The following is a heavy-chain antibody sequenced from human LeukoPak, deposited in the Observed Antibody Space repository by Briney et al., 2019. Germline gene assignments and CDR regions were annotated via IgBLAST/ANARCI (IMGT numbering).Heavy chain of an antibody. Sequence: PGGSPRLSCAASGFTFSSYSMNWVRQAPGKGLEWVSSISSSSSYIYYADSVKGRFTISRDNAKNSLYLQMNSLRAEDTAVYYCARDGVLRYFDWSREFAGGYYFDYWGQGTLVTVSS. J-gene: IGHJ4*02. D-gene: IGHD3-9*01. V-gene: IGHV3-21*01. CDR2: ISSSSSYI. CDR1: GFTFSSYS. CDR3: ARDGVLRYFDWSREFAGGYYFDY.